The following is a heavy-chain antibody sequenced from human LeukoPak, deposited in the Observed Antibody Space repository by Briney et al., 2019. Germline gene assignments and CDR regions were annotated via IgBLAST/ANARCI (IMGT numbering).Heavy chain of an antibody. CDR3: ARVGSGWRYYYYMDV. V-gene: IGHV1-18*01. D-gene: IGHD6-19*01. CDR1: GYTFTSYG. J-gene: IGHJ6*03. CDR2: ISAYNGNT. Sequence: ASVKVSCKASGYTFTSYGISWVRQAPGQGLEWMGWISAYNGNTSYAQKLQGRVTMTTDTSTSTAYMELRSLRSDDTAVYYCARVGSGWRYYYYMDVWGKGTTVTVSS.